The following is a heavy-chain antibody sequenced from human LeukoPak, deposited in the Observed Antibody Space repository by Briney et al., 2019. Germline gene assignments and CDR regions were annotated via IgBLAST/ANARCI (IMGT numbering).Heavy chain of an antibody. CDR1: GGSISSGGYY. CDR3: ARTYYYDSSGYGI. Sequence: TLSLTCTVSGGSISSGGYYWSWIRLHPGKGLEWIGYIYYSGSTYYNPSLKSRVTISVDTSKNQFSLKLSSVTAADTAVYYCARTYYYDSSGYGIWGQGTMVTVSS. J-gene: IGHJ3*02. CDR2: IYYSGST. D-gene: IGHD3-22*01. V-gene: IGHV4-31*03.